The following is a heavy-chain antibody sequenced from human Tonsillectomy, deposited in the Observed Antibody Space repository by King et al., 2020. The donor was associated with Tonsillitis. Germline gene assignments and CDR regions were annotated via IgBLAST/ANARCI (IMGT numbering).Heavy chain of an antibody. CDR2: IYPGYSDT. Sequence: VQLVESGAEVKKRGESLKISCKGSGYSFTNYWIGWVRQMPGKGLEWMGIIYPGYSDTRYSPSFQGQVTISADKSISTAYLQWSSLKASDTAMYYCARLPHYGSGSYFNPFDYWGQGTLVTVSA. V-gene: IGHV5-51*01. CDR1: GYSFTNYW. J-gene: IGHJ4*02. D-gene: IGHD3-10*01. CDR3: ARLPHYGSGSYFNPFDY.